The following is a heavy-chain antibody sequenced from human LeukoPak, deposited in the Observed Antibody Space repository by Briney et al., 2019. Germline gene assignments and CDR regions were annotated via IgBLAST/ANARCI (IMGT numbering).Heavy chain of an antibody. CDR1: GGTFSSYA. Sequence: ASVKVSCKASGGTFSSYAISWVRQAPGQGLEWMGGIIPIFGTANYAQKFQGRVTITADESTSTAYMELSSLRSEDTAVYYCAREGYCSSTSCSDNFDYWGQGTLVTVSS. J-gene: IGHJ4*02. CDR2: IIPIFGTA. CDR3: AREGYCSSTSCSDNFDY. V-gene: IGHV1-69*13. D-gene: IGHD2-2*01.